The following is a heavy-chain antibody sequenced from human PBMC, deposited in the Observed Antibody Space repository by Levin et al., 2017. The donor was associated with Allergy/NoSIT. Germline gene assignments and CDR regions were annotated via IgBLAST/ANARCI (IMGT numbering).Heavy chain of an antibody. J-gene: IGHJ3*02. Sequence: PGGSLRLSCAASGFTFSAYGLNWVRQAPGKGLEWVSSISSTGGYIFYADSVKGRFTISRDNAKNSLYLEMNSLRAEDTAVYYCARSKGPYPLKFVFDIWGQGTKVTVSS. CDR1: GFTFSAYG. V-gene: IGHV3-21*01. CDR3: ARSKGPYPLKFVFDI. CDR2: ISSTGGYI. D-gene: IGHD3-16*01.